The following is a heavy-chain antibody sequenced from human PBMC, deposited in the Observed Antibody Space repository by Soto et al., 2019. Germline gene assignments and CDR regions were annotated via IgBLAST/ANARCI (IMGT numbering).Heavy chain of an antibody. CDR3: ARVYYYDSSGLDAFDI. Sequence: GASVKVSFKASGYTFTGYYIHWVRQAPGQGLEWMGWINPNNGETNYAQKLQGRVTMTKDTSTSTAYMELRRLRSDDTAVYYCARVYYYDSSGLDAFDIWGQGTMVTVSS. CDR2: INPNNGET. J-gene: IGHJ3*02. D-gene: IGHD3-22*01. CDR1: GYTFTGYY. V-gene: IGHV1-2*02.